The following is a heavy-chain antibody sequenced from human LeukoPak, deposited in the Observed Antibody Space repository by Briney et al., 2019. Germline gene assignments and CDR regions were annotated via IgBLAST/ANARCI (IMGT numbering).Heavy chain of an antibody. CDR2: IWYDGSNK. CDR1: GFTFSSYS. J-gene: IGHJ4*02. V-gene: IGHV3-33*08. Sequence: GGSLRLSCAASGFTFSSYSMNWVRQAPGKGLEWVAVIWYDGSNKYYADSVKGRFTISRDNSKNTLYLQMNSLRAEDTAVYYCARDAAGIVGATPLDYWGQGTLVTVSS. CDR3: ARDAAGIVGATPLDY. D-gene: IGHD1-26*01.